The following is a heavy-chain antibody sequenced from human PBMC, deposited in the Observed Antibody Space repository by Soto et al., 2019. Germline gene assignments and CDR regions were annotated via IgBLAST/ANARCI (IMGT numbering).Heavy chain of an antibody. D-gene: IGHD6-19*01. Sequence: SETLSLTCTVSGGSVSSGSYYWSWFRQPPGKGLEWIGYIYYSGSTNYNPSLKSRVTISVDTSKNQFSLKLSSVTAADTAVYYCARDRGSSGWSRDYYYGMDVWGQGTTVTVSS. CDR1: GGSVSSGSYY. V-gene: IGHV4-61*01. CDR2: IYYSGST. CDR3: ARDRGSSGWSRDYYYGMDV. J-gene: IGHJ6*02.